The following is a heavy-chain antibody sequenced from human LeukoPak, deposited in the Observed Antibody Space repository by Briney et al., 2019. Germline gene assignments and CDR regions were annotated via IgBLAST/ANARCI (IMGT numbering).Heavy chain of an antibody. V-gene: IGHV3-30*02. J-gene: IGHJ3*02. CDR3: AKDRHPAPHIYDFYI. CDR1: GFTFSSYG. Sequence: GGSLRLSCAASGFTFSSYGMHRVRQAPGKGLEWVAFIRYDGSNKYYADSVKGRFTISRDNSKNTLYLQMNSLRAEDTAVYYCAKDRHPAPHIYDFYIWGQGTMVTVSS. CDR2: IRYDGSNK. D-gene: IGHD2-2*02.